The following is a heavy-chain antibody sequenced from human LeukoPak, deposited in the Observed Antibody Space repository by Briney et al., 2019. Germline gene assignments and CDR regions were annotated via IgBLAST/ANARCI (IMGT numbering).Heavy chain of an antibody. CDR3: AKRTTATTSPLGY. CDR1: GFTFSSYG. J-gene: IGHJ4*02. Sequence: PGGSLRLSCAASGFTFSSYGMHWVRQAPGKGLEWVAFIRYDGSNKYYADSVKGRFTISRDNSKNTLYLQMNSLRAEDTAVYYCAKRTTATTSPLGYWGQGTLVIVSS. CDR2: IRYDGSNK. D-gene: IGHD4-17*01. V-gene: IGHV3-30*02.